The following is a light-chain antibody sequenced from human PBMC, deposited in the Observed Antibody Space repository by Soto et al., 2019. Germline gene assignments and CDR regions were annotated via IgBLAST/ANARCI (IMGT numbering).Light chain of an antibody. Sequence: EIVMTQSPATLSVSPGERATLSCRASQSVSGKLAWYQQKRGQAPRLHIYGASTRATDITASFSGSGSGTEFTLTIRSLQSEEFAVYYCQRYHTQPPLTFGQRTRLEIK. V-gene: IGKV3-15*01. CDR2: GAS. J-gene: IGKJ5*01. CDR3: QRYHTQPPLT. CDR1: QSVSGK.